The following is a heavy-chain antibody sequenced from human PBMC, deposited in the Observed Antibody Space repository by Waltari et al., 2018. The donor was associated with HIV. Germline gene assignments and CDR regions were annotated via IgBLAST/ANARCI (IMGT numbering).Heavy chain of an antibody. Sequence: EVQLVESGGGLVQPGGSLRLSCAASGFTFSSYWMHWVRQAPGKGLVWVSRSNRDGSSTSYADSVKGRFTISRDNAKNTLYLQMNSLRAEDTAVYYCARDPEYDFGGGWFDPWGQGTLVTVSS. CDR1: GFTFSSYW. V-gene: IGHV3-74*01. D-gene: IGHD3-3*01. CDR3: ARDPEYDFGGGWFDP. CDR2: SNRDGSST. J-gene: IGHJ5*02.